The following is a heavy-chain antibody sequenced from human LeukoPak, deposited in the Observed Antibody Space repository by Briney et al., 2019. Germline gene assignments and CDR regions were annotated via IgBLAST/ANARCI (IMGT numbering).Heavy chain of an antibody. CDR2: IYYSGST. CDR3: ARVLGRPPVVATIDY. J-gene: IGHJ4*02. CDR1: GGSISSYY. Sequence: SETLSLTCTVSGGSISSYYWSWIRQPPGKGLEWIGYIYYSGSTNYNPSLKSRVTISVDTSKNQFSLKLSSVTAADAAVYYCARVLGRPPVVATIDYWGQGTLVTVSS. D-gene: IGHD5-12*01. V-gene: IGHV4-59*01.